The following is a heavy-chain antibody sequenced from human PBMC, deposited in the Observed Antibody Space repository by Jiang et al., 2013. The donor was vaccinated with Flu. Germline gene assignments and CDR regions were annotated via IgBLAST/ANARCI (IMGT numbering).Heavy chain of an antibody. V-gene: IGHV3-7*01. CDR3: ARGYDILTGPLFDY. Sequence: QLLESGGGLVQPGGSLRLSCAASGFTFSSYWMSWVRQAPGKGLEWVANIKQDGSEKYYVDSVKGRFTISRDNAKNSLYLQMNSLRAGDTAVYYCARGYDILTGPLFDYWGQGTLVTVSS. CDR2: IKQDGSEK. D-gene: IGHD3-9*01. CDR1: GFTFSSYW. J-gene: IGHJ4*02.